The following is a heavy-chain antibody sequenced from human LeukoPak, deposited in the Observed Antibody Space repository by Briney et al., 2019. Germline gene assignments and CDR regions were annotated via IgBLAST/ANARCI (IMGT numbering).Heavy chain of an antibody. Sequence: ASVKVSCKASGGTFSSYAISWVRQAPGQGLEWMGGIIPIFGTANYAQKFQGRVTITADESTSTAYMELSSLRSEDTAVYYCARQFVKQLDYFDYWGQGTLVTVSS. CDR3: ARQFVKQLDYFDY. D-gene: IGHD6-6*01. CDR2: IIPIFGTA. J-gene: IGHJ4*02. CDR1: GGTFSSYA. V-gene: IGHV1-69*13.